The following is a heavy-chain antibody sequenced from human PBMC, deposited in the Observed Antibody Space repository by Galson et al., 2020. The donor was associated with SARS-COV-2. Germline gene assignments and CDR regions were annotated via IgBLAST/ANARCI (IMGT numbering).Heavy chain of an antibody. Sequence: GESLKISCKGSGYDFSGYWIAWVRRMPGKGLEWMGVIYPGDSDTKYSPSFQGQVTISADKYISTVYLQWSSLQASDTAMYYCARALLYETNYYWYLDLWGRGTLVTAS. CDR2: IYPGDSDT. CDR1: GYDFSGYW. CDR3: ARALLYETNYYWYLDL. J-gene: IGHJ2*01. D-gene: IGHD3-16*02. V-gene: IGHV5-51*01.